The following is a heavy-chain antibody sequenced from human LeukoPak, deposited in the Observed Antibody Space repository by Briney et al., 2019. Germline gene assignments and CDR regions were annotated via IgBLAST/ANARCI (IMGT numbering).Heavy chain of an antibody. CDR3: AKMNYDFWSGYYTALGFDY. V-gene: IGHV3-23*01. D-gene: IGHD3-3*01. J-gene: IGHJ4*02. Sequence: GGSLRLSCAASGFTFSSYAMSWVRQAPGKGLEWVSAISGSGGSTYYADSVKGRFTISRDNSKNTLYLQMNSLRAEDTAVYYCAKMNYDFWSGYYTALGFDYWGQGTLVTVSS. CDR2: ISGSGGST. CDR1: GFTFSSYA.